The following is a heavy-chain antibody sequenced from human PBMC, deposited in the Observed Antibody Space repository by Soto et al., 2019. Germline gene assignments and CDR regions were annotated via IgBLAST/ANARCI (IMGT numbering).Heavy chain of an antibody. J-gene: IGHJ3*02. CDR3: ARGGGIVVVVASHDAFDI. Sequence: GGTNYAQKFQGWVTMTRDTSISTAYMELSRLRSDDTAVYYCARGGGIVVVVASHDAFDIWGQGTMVTVSS. D-gene: IGHD2-15*01. CDR2: GGT. V-gene: IGHV1-2*04.